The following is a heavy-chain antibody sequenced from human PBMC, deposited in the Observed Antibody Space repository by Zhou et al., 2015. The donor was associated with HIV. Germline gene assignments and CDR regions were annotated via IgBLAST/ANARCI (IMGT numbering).Heavy chain of an antibody. D-gene: IGHD3-22*01. Sequence: QVQLVQSGAEVKKPGSSVKVSCKASGGTFSTNSISWVRQAPGQGLEWMGGIIPSFDTKNYAQKFLGRLTITADESTSTSYMELSGLRSEDTAIYFCARLVNYYDRRGEPDFWGQGTLVTVSS. V-gene: IGHV1-69*12. J-gene: IGHJ4*02. CDR3: ARLVNYYDRRGEPDF. CDR1: GGTFSTNS. CDR2: IIPSFDTK.